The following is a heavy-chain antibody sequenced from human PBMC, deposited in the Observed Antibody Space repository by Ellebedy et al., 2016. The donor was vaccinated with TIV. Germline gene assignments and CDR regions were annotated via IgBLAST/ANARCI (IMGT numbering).Heavy chain of an antibody. V-gene: IGHV3-33*01. CDR2: MWHGGISK. J-gene: IGHJ4*02. CDR3: ARGEYSGYAPPAY. CDR1: GFTFSSYA. D-gene: IGHD5-12*01. Sequence: GESLKISCATSGFTFSSYALHWVRQAPGKGLEWVAVMWHGGISKDYADSVKGRFAISGDTSKNTLYLQMNNLRAEDTAVYYCARGEYSGYAPPAYWGQGTLVIVSS.